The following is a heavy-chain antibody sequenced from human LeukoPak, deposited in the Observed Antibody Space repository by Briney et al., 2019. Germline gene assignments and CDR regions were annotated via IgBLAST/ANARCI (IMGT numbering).Heavy chain of an antibody. V-gene: IGHV4-38-2*02. CDR3: AREVYYYDSSGYYPLYYFDY. D-gene: IGHD3-22*01. J-gene: IGHJ4*02. CDR2: IYHSGST. Sequence: PSETLSLTCTVSAYSIISGYYWGWIRPPPGKGLEWIGSIYHSGSTYYNPSLKSRVTISVDTSKNQFSLKLSSVTAADTAVYYCAREVYYYDSSGYYPLYYFDYWGQGTPVTVSS. CDR1: AYSIISGYY.